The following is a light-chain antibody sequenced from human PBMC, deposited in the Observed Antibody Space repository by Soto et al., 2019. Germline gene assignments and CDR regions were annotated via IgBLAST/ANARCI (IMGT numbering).Light chain of an antibody. CDR2: DAS. J-gene: IGKJ1*01. CDR3: QQYGSSPPWT. CDR1: QSVSSY. Sequence: IVLTQSPATLSLSPGERATLSCRASQSVSSYLAWYQQKPGQAPRLLIYDASNRATGIPARFSGSGSGTDFTLTISSLEPEDFAVYYCQQYGSSPPWTFGQGTKVDI. V-gene: IGKV3-11*01.